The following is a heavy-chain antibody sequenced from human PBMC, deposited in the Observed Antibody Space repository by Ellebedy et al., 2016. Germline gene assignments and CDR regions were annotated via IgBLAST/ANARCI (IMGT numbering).Heavy chain of an antibody. Sequence: GGSLRLSXVVSGFTFNSYAMGWVRQAPGKGLEWVSSIGGSGGGTHYADSVKGRFSISRDNSKNTLSLQMNILRADDTAVYYCAREDYYDSYGYFVYWGQGTLVTVSS. J-gene: IGHJ4*02. CDR2: IGGSGGGT. V-gene: IGHV3-23*01. CDR3: AREDYYDSYGYFVY. CDR1: GFTFNSYA. D-gene: IGHD3-22*01.